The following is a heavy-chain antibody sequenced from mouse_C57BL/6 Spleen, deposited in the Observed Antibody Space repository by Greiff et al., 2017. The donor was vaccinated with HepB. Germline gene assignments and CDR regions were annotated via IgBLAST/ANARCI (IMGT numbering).Heavy chain of an antibody. CDR1: GYTFTSYW. J-gene: IGHJ2*01. CDR3: AVVAKGGFDY. D-gene: IGHD1-1*01. V-gene: IGHV1-59*01. Sequence: QVQLQQPGAELVRPGTSVKLSCKASGYTFTSYWMHWVKQRPGQGLEWIGVIDPSDSYTNYNQKFKGKATLTVDTSSSTAYMQLSSLTSEDSAVYYCAVVAKGGFDYWGQGTTLTVSS. CDR2: IDPSDSYT.